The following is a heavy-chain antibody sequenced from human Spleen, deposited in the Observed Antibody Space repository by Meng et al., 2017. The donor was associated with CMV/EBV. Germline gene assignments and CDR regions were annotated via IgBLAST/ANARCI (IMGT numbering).Heavy chain of an antibody. V-gene: IGHV3-74*01. Sequence: GGSLRLSCAASGFSFRANWIHWVRQGPGKGLVWVSRINGDGSSTNYADSVKGRFTISRDSAENTLYLQMNSLRAEDTAVYYCAKGGARPLDFWGQGTLVTVSS. CDR2: INGDGSST. J-gene: IGHJ4*02. CDR3: AKGGARPLDF. D-gene: IGHD3-16*01. CDR1: GFSFRANW.